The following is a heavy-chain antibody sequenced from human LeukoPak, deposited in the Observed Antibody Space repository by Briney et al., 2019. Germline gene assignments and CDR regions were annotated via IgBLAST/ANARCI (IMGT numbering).Heavy chain of an antibody. Sequence: GGSLRLSCAASGFTFSRHWMGWVRQAPGKGLEWVSYISISSNYTKYADSVKGRFTVSRDNAKNSLYLQMSSLRAEDTAVYYCAGGTSDYFDYWGQGTLVTVSS. J-gene: IGHJ4*02. D-gene: IGHD1-26*01. CDR3: AGGTSDYFDY. CDR2: ISISSNYT. V-gene: IGHV3-11*03. CDR1: GFTFSRHW.